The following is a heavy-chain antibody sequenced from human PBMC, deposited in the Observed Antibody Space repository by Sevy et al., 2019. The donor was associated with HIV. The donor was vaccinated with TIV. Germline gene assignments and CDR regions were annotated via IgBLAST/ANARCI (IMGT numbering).Heavy chain of an antibody. CDR2: ISSSGRII. CDR1: GFILTDYY. CDR3: ARDGASSSGWHQSYYYGMDV. J-gene: IGHJ6*02. Sequence: GGSLRLSCAASGFILTDYYMSWIRQAPGKGLEWVSYISSSGRIIYYSDSVKARFTISRDNAKSSLFLQMDSLRVEDTAMYYCARDGASSSGWHQSYYYGMDVWGQGTTVTVSS. D-gene: IGHD6-19*01. V-gene: IGHV3-11*01.